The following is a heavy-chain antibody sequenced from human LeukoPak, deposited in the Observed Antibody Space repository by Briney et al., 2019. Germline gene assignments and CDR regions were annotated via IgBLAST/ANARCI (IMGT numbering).Heavy chain of an antibody. D-gene: IGHD6-13*01. J-gene: IGHJ6*03. CDR3: ARAQAAPGIPTPDTLYYYYYMDV. CDR1: GFTFSSYA. Sequence: GGSLRLSCAASGFTFSSYAMSWVRQAPGKGLEWVSAISGSGGSTYYADSVKGRFTISRDNSKNTLYLQMNSLRAEDTAVYYCARAQAAPGIPTPDTLYYYYYMDVWGKGTTVTVSS. V-gene: IGHV3-23*01. CDR2: ISGSGGST.